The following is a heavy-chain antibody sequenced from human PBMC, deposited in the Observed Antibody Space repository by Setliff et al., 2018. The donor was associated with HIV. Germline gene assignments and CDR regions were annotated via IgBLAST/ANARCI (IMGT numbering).Heavy chain of an antibody. D-gene: IGHD1-26*01. CDR2: IRSDGSDK. CDR3: AKEGDLVGTTCYFKH. J-gene: IGHJ4*02. V-gene: IGHV3-30*02. Sequence: GESLKISCAASGFTFSSYGLHWVRQAPGTGLDWVAFIRSDGSDKYYADSVKGRFTISRDNSKNTLYLQMNSLRPEDTAVYYCAKEGDLVGTTCYFKHWGQGTLVTVSS. CDR1: GFTFSSYG.